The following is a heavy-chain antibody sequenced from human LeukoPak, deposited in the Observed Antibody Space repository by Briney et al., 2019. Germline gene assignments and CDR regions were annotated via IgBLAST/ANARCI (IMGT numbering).Heavy chain of an antibody. V-gene: IGHV3-23*01. CDR2: ISGSGGST. CDR3: TKGPWIQEVYFDY. CDR1: GFTFRSYA. J-gene: IGHJ4*02. D-gene: IGHD5-18*01. Sequence: GGSLRLSCAASGFTFRSYAMRWVRQAPGKGGEGGSAISGSGGSTYYEDSVKGRVTISRDNSKNPLYLQMNSLKAEDTAVYYCTKGPWIQEVYFDYWGQGTLVTVSS.